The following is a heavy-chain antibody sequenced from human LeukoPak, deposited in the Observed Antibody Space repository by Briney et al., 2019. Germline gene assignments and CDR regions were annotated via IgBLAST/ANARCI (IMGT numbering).Heavy chain of an antibody. CDR3: AKGTRWDPDY. D-gene: IGHD1-26*01. CDR2: ISYDGSNK. J-gene: IGHJ4*02. CDR1: GFTFSSYG. Sequence: GGSLRLSCAASGFTFSSYGMHWVRQAPGKGLEWVAVISYDGSNKYYADSVKGRFTISRDNSKNTLYLQMNSLRAEDTAVYYCAKGTRWDPDYWGQGTLVTVSS. V-gene: IGHV3-30*18.